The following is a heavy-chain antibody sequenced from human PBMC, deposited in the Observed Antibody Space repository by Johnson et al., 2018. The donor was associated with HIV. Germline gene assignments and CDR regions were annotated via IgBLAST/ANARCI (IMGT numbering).Heavy chain of an antibody. J-gene: IGHJ3*02. CDR1: GFSFDDYG. Sequence: EVQLLESGGGVVRPGGSLRLSCAASGFSFDDYGMSWVRQTPGKGLEWVSGINWNGGSTGYADSVKGRFSISRDNSKNTLYLQMKRLRADDTAVYFCARVNFPSTGPSLRRVGAFDIWCQGTMVTVSS. CDR3: ARVNFPSTGPSLRRVGAFDI. D-gene: IGHD3-10*01. V-gene: IGHV3-20*04. CDR2: INWNGGST.